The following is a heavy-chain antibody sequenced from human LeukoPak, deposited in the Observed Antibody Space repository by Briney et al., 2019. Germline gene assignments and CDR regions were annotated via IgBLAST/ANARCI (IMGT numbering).Heavy chain of an antibody. J-gene: IGHJ4*02. CDR1: GGTFSSYA. Sequence: SVKVSCKASGGTFSSYAISWVRQAPGQGLEWMGGIIPIFGTANYAQKFQGRVTITADKSTSTAYMELSSLRSEDTAVYYCARDGIAARGLFDYWGQGTLVTVSS. CDR3: ARDGIAARGLFDY. CDR2: IIPIFGTA. V-gene: IGHV1-69*06. D-gene: IGHD6-6*01.